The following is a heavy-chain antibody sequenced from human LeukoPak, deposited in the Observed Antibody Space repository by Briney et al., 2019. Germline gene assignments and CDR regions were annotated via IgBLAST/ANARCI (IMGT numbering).Heavy chain of an antibody. J-gene: IGHJ4*01. Sequence: GGSLRLSCAASGFTFSNYAMHWVRQAPGKGLEWVAIISYDGSSKYYADSVKGRFTISRDNSKNTLYLQMNSLRVEDTAVYYCVRVDCSGTYCYYVYWGQGTLVTVSS. CDR2: ISYDGSSK. D-gene: IGHD2-2*01. V-gene: IGHV3-30*03. CDR3: VRVDCSGTYCYYVY. CDR1: GFTFSNYA.